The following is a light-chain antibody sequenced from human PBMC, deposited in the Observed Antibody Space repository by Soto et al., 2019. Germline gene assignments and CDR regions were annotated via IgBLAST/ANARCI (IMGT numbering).Light chain of an antibody. V-gene: IGLV2-14*01. J-gene: IGLJ3*02. CDR1: SSDVGGFNY. CDR2: EVS. CDR3: ASYGITNDIEVL. Sequence: SALTQPASVSGSPGQSITISCTGTSSDVGGFNYVSWFQQHPGKAPKLIIYEVSNRPSGISDRFSGSKSGNTASLTISGLQAEDEADYYCASYGITNDIEVLFGGGTQLTVL.